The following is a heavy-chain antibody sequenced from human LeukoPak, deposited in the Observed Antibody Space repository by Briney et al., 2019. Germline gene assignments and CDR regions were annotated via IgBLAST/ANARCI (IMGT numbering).Heavy chain of an antibody. J-gene: IGHJ4*02. CDR1: GGSISSYY. CDR2: IYYSGGT. V-gene: IGHV4-39*01. Sequence: SETLSLTCAVYGGSISSYYWGWIRQPPGKGLEWIGSIYYSGGTYYNPSLKSRVTISVDTSKNQFSLKLSSVTAADTAVYYCSIVVPAAIRGGATFDYWGQGTLVTVSS. CDR3: SIVVPAAIRGGATFDY. D-gene: IGHD2-2*02.